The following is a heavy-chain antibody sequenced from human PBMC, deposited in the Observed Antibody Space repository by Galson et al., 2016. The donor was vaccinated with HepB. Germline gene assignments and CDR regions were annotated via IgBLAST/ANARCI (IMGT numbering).Heavy chain of an antibody. V-gene: IGHV1-18*01. CDR3: AREGSGSVAGPRWCDP. J-gene: IGHJ5*02. CDR1: GYTFTSYA. Sequence: SVKVSCKASGYTFTSYALSWVRQAPGQGLEWMGWITTYNGNGKTSYAQSFQGRVTMTTDTSTSTAYMELRSLRSDDTAVYYCAREGSGSVAGPRWCDPWGQGTLVTVSS. CDR2: ITTYNGNGKT. D-gene: IGHD6-13*01.